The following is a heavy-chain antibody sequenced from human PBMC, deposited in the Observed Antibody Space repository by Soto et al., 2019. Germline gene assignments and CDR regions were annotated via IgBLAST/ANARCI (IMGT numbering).Heavy chain of an antibody. CDR1: GGSISSSSYY. J-gene: IGHJ3*02. CDR2: IYYSGST. V-gene: IGHV4-39*01. Sequence: SETLSLTCTVSGGSISSSSYYWGWIRQPPGKGLEWIGSIYYSGSTYYNPSLKSRVTISVDTSKNQFSLKLSSVTAADTAVYYCARPQTGGMVRGVTYYPDAFDIWGQGTMVTVSS. CDR3: ARPQTGGMVRGVTYYPDAFDI. D-gene: IGHD3-10*01.